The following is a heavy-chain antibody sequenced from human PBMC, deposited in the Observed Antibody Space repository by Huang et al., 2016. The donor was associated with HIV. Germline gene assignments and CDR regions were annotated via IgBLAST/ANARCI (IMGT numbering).Heavy chain of an antibody. V-gene: IGHV3-48*01. CDR1: GFDFSDHI. J-gene: IGHJ6*03. D-gene: IGHD6-25*01. Sequence: HLVESGVGSVRPGESLKLSCVASGFDFSDHIFNWVRQAQVRGLELISHVGENAQKVSYANSVRGRFTSSRDNTRNSIYRQMRNRRPSDTAKYYCVRDTKYRSGVYNYYYMDVWGNGTAVTVSS. CDR3: VRDTKYRSGVYNYYYMDV. CDR2: VGENAQKV.